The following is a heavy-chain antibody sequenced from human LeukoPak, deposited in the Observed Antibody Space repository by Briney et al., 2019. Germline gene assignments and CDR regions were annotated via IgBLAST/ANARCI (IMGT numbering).Heavy chain of an antibody. Sequence: GASAKVSCKASGGTFSSYAISWVRQAPGQGLEWMGGIIPILGTANYAQKFQGRVTITTDESTSTAYMELSSLRSEDTAVYYCARDLSPKWLLTNWFDPWGQGTLVTVSS. CDR2: IIPILGTA. CDR1: GGTFSSYA. J-gene: IGHJ5*02. D-gene: IGHD3-22*01. CDR3: ARDLSPKWLLTNWFDP. V-gene: IGHV1-69*05.